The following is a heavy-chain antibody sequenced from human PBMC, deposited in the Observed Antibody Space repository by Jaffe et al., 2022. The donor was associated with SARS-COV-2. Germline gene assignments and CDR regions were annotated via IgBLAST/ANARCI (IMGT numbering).Heavy chain of an antibody. J-gene: IGHJ6*03. CDR2: IYSGGST. Sequence: EVQLVETGGGLIQPGGSLRLSCAASGFTVSSNYMSWVRQAPGKGLEWVSVIYSGGSTYYADSVKGRFTISRDNSKNTLYLQMNSLRAEDTAVYYCASPGYGSGSGYMDVWGKGTTVTVSS. CDR3: ASPGYGSGSGYMDV. CDR1: GFTVSSNY. V-gene: IGHV3-53*02. D-gene: IGHD3-10*01.